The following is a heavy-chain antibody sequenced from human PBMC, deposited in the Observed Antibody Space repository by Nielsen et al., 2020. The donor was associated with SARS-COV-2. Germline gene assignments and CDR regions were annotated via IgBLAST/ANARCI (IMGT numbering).Heavy chain of an antibody. CDR3: TRVGPSRSSQRRYYYYYYMDV. CDR2: IRSKAYGGTT. J-gene: IGHJ6*03. CDR1: GFTFGDYA. V-gene: IGHV3-49*03. D-gene: IGHD3/OR15-3a*01. Sequence: GESLKISCTASGFTFGDYAMSWFRQAPGKGLEWVGFIRSKAYGGTTEYAASVKGRFTISRDDSKSIAYLQMNSLKTEDTAVYYCTRVGPSRSSQRRYYYYYYMDVWGKGTTVTVSS.